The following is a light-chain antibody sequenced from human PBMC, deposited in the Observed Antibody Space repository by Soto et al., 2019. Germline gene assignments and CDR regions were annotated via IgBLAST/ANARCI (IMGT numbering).Light chain of an antibody. CDR3: SSYTVSSAPVI. Sequence: QSALTQPASVSGSPGQSITISCTGTSGDIGGYNYVSWYQQHPGKAPKLIIFDVTNRPSGVSGRFSGSKSANTASLTISGLQFEDEADYYCSSYTVSSAPVIFGGGTKLTVL. J-gene: IGLJ2*01. V-gene: IGLV2-14*03. CDR1: SGDIGGYNY. CDR2: DVT.